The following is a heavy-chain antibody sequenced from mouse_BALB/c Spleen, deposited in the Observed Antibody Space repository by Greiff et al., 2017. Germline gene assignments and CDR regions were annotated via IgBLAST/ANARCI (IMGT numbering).Heavy chain of an antibody. CDR1: GYSITSGYY. V-gene: IGHV3-6*02. CDR2: ISYDGSN. CDR3: AKEYGNLDAMDY. D-gene: IGHD2-10*02. Sequence: VQLKESGPGLVKPSQSLSLTCSVTGYSITSGYYWNWIRQFQGNKLEWMGYISYDGSNNYNPSLKNRISITRDTSKNQFFLKLNSVTTEDTATYYCAKEYGNLDAMDYWGQGTSVTVSS. J-gene: IGHJ4*01.